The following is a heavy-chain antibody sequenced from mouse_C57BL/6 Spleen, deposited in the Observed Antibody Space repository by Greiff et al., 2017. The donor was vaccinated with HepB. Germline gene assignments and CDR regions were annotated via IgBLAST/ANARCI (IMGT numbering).Heavy chain of an antibody. CDR2: INPNNGGT. Sequence: EVQLQQSGPELVKPGASVKISCKASGYTFTDYYMNWVKQSHGKSLEWIGDINPNNGGTSYNQKFKGKATLTVDKSSSTAYMELRSLTSEDSAVYYWAKSNWGRMDYWGQGTTLTVSS. CDR1: GYTFTDYY. J-gene: IGHJ2*01. D-gene: IGHD4-1*01. V-gene: IGHV1-26*01. CDR3: AKSNWGRMDY.